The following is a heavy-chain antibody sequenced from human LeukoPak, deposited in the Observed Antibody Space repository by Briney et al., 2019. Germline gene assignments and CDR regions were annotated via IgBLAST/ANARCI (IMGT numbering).Heavy chain of an antibody. CDR2: IIPIFGTA. V-gene: IGHV1-69*05. J-gene: IGHJ6*03. Sequence: PGASVKVSCKASGGTFSSYAISWVRQAPGQGLEWMGGIIPIFGTANYAQKFQGRVTITTDESTSTAYMELSSLRSEDTAVYYCARNEIYSNDLPLVYYYYMDVWGKGTTVTVPS. CDR3: ARNEIYSNDLPLVYYYYMDV. D-gene: IGHD4-11*01. CDR1: GGTFSSYA.